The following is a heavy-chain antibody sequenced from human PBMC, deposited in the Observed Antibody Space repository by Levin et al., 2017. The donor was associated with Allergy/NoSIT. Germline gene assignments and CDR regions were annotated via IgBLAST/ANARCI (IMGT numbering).Heavy chain of an antibody. J-gene: IGHJ4*02. Sequence: SVKVSCKASGGTFSSYAISWVRQAPGQGLEWMGGIIPIFGTANYAQKFQGRVTITADESTSTAYMELSSLRSEDTAVYYCARDSRNYYDSSGYLDYWGQGTLVTVSS. V-gene: IGHV1-69*13. D-gene: IGHD3-22*01. CDR3: ARDSRNYYDSSGYLDY. CDR1: GGTFSSYA. CDR2: IIPIFGTA.